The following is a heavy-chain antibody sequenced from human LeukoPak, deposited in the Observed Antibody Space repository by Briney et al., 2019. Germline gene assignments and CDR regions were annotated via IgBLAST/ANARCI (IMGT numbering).Heavy chain of an antibody. CDR1: GGSISSYY. Sequence: PSETLSLTCTVSGGSISSYYWSWIRQPPGKGLEWIGYIYYSGSTNYNPSLKSRVTISVDTSKNQFSLKLSSVTAADTAVYYCARRPRYSSSSRYYYYGMDVWGQGTTVTVSS. J-gene: IGHJ6*02. CDR2: IYYSGST. CDR3: ARRPRYSSSSRYYYYGMDV. V-gene: IGHV4-59*08. D-gene: IGHD6-6*01.